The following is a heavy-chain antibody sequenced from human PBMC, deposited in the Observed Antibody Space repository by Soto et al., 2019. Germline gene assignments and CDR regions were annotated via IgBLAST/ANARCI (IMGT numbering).Heavy chain of an antibody. Sequence: PSETLSLTCAVYGGSFSGYYWSWIRQPPGKGLEWIGENNHSGSTNYNPSLKSRVTISVDTSKNQFSLKLSSVTAADTAVYYCARDVGRQQWLVTGNYYYYGMDVWGQGTTVTVSS. CDR2: NNHSGST. CDR1: GGSFSGYY. D-gene: IGHD6-19*01. CDR3: ARDVGRQQWLVTGNYYYYGMDV. J-gene: IGHJ6*02. V-gene: IGHV4-34*01.